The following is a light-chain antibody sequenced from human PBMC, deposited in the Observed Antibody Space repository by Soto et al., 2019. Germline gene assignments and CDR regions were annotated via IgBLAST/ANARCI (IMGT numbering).Light chain of an antibody. J-gene: IGKJ4*01. CDR2: AAS. Sequence: IQMTQSASSLSASVGDRVSITCRASQSITTYLNWYRQKPGKAPKLLIYAASSLQSGVPSRFSGSGSGADFTLTISSLQPEDFATYYCQQLNSYPALTFGGGTKVDIK. CDR1: QSITTY. V-gene: IGKV1-39*01. CDR3: QQLNSYPALT.